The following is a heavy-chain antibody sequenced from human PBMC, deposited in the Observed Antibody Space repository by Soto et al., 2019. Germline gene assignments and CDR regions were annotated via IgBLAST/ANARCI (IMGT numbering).Heavy chain of an antibody. CDR2: IYYSGTT. D-gene: IGHD6-13*01. CDR3: ARLGQQLAPGT. CDR1: GGSIIISGDY. Sequence: ASETLSLTCTVAGGSIIISGDYWGWIRQPPGKGPEWIGSIYYSGTTYYNPSLKSRVTMSVDTSKTQFSLKLSSVTASDTAVYYCARLGQQLAPGTWGQGTLVTVSS. J-gene: IGHJ5*02. V-gene: IGHV4-39*01.